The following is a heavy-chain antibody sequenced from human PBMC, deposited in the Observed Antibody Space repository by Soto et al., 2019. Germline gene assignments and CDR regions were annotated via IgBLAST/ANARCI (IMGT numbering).Heavy chain of an antibody. V-gene: IGHV1-3*01. Sequence: QVQLVQSGAEVKKPGASVKVSCKASGYTFTSYAMHWVRQAPGQRLEWMGWINAGNDNTKYSQKFQGRVTITRDTSASTAYMELSSLRSEDTAVYYCARARDCSSTSCYRDYGMDVWGQGTTVTVSS. D-gene: IGHD2-2*02. CDR1: GYTFTSYA. J-gene: IGHJ6*02. CDR2: INAGNDNT. CDR3: ARARDCSSTSCYRDYGMDV.